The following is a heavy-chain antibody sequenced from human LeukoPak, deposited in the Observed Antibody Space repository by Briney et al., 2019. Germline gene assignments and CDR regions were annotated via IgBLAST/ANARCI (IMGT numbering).Heavy chain of an antibody. V-gene: IGHV3-23*01. J-gene: IGHJ6*03. Sequence: GGSLRLSCAVSGFAFGSEAMSWVRQSPARGLEWVASISPGGGTTYYADYVKGRFTISRDNAKNSLYLQMSSLRAEDTAMYYCATRYCTIDACRASSHHCMDVWGKGTTVIVPS. CDR1: GFAFGSEA. CDR2: ISPGGGTT. D-gene: IGHD2-8*01. CDR3: ATRYCTIDACRASSHHCMDV.